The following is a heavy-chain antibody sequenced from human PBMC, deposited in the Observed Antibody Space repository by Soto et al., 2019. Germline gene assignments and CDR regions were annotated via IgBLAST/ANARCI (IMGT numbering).Heavy chain of an antibody. V-gene: IGHV3-11*01. CDR2: ISGSSGNI. Sequence: QVQLVESGGGVGKPGGSLRLSCAASGFTFSDYYMSWTRQAPGKGLEWVAYISGSSGNIYYADSVKGRFTISRDNAKNSLYLLMNSLRAYDTAVYYCARDRYSGSDAYMDVWGNGTTVTVSS. CDR3: ARDRYSGSDAYMDV. D-gene: IGHD5-12*01. J-gene: IGHJ6*03. CDR1: GFTFSDYY.